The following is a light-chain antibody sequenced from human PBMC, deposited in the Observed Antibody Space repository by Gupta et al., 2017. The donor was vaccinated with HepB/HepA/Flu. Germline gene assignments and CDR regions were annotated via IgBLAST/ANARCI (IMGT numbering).Light chain of an antibody. CDR1: SSNIGSNY. J-gene: IGLJ2*01. Sequence: QSVLTQPPSASGTPGQKVTISCSGSSSNIGSNYVSWYQQLPGTAPKRLIYRNNQRPSGVPDRFSGSKSGTSASLAISGLRSEDEADYNCAAWDDSLSGVIFGGGTKLTVL. CDR3: AAWDDSLSGVI. V-gene: IGLV1-47*01. CDR2: RNN.